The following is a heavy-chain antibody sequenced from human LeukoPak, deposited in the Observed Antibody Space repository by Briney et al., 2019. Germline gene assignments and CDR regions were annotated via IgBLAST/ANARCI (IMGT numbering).Heavy chain of an antibody. CDR1: GGSISSYY. CDR3: ASSQWVVPGSH. J-gene: IGHJ4*02. Sequence: SETLSLTCTVSGGSISSYYWSWIRQPPGKGLEWIGYIYHSGSSNYNPSLKNRVTISEDTSNNQISLKLSSVTAADTAVYYCASSQWVVPGSHWGQGTLVTVSS. V-gene: IGHV4-59*08. CDR2: IYHSGSS. D-gene: IGHD6-19*01.